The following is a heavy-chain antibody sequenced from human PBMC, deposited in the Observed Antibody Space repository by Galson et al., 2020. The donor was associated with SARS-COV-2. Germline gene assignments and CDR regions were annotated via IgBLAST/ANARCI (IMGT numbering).Heavy chain of an antibody. V-gene: IGHV1-8*01. CDR1: GYTFTSYD. J-gene: IGHJ6*02. D-gene: IGHD6-19*01. Sequence: ASVKVSCKASGYTFTSYDINWVRQATGQGLEWMGWMNPNSGNTGYAQKFQGRVTMTRNTSISTAYMELSSLRSEDTAVYYCARVEQWLPHYYYFFGMDVGGPESTVIVSS. CDR2: MNPNSGNT. CDR3: ARVEQWLPHYYYFFGMDV.